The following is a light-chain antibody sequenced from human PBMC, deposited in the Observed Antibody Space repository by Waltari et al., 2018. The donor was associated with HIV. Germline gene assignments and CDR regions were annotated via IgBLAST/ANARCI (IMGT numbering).Light chain of an antibody. CDR1: SCNIDSNS. V-gene: IGLV1-44*01. J-gene: IGLJ2*01. Sequence: QSVLTQPPSASGTPGQRATIACSGSSCNIDSNSVNRYQQLPGTAPKPLIYSNNQRPSGVPDRFSGSKSSTSASLSISVLQSEDEADYYCAAWDGRLNGRVVFGGGTKLTVL. CDR2: SNN. CDR3: AAWDGRLNGRVV.